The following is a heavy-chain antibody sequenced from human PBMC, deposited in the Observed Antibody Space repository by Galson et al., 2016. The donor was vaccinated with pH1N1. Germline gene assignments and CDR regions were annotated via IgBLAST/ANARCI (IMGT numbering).Heavy chain of an antibody. Sequence: SVKVSCKASGYIFTRDYFHWVRQAPGQGLEWMGVIDPSNGGTTSAQKFQGLVTMTRDTSTSTVYMEVSGLKSDDTAVYYCIRDLGRLRDFWGQGTLVTVSS. V-gene: IGHV1-46*03. CDR2: IDPSNGGT. D-gene: IGHD7-27*01. CDR3: IRDLGRLRDF. J-gene: IGHJ4*02. CDR1: GYIFTRDY.